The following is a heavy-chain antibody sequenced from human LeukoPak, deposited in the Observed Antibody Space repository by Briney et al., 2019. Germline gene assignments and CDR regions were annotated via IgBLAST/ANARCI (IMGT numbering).Heavy chain of an antibody. J-gene: IGHJ4*02. CDR3: ARDHGYSYGYPYFDY. V-gene: IGHV3-48*03. Sequence: GGSLRLSCAASGFTFSSYEMNWVRQAPGKGLEWVSYISSSGSTIYYADSVKGRFTISMDNAKNSLYLQMNSLRAEDTAVYYCARDHGYSYGYPYFDYWGQGTLVTVSS. CDR2: ISSSGSTI. CDR1: GFTFSSYE. D-gene: IGHD5-18*01.